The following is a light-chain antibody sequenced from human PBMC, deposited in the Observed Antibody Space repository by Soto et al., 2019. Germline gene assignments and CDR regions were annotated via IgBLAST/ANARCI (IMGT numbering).Light chain of an antibody. CDR3: QQYANSPFT. CDR1: QDIKTN. J-gene: IGKJ3*01. V-gene: IGKV3-20*01. CDR2: GAS. Sequence: EIVMTQSPATLSVSPGERATLSCRASQDIKTNLAWYQKKPGQAPRLLIYGASSRATGIPDRFSGSGSGTDFTLTISRLEPEDFAVYFCQQYANSPFTFGPGTKVDIK.